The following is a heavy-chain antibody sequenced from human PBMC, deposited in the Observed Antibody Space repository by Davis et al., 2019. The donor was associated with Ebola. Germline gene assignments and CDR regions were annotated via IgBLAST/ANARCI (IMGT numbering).Heavy chain of an antibody. CDR1: AFTFSSYG. V-gene: IGHV3-21*01. CDR2: ISSSSSYI. J-gene: IGHJ4*02. Sequence: GESLKISCAASAFTFSSYGMNWVRQAPGKGLEWVSSISSSSSYIYYADSVKGRFSISRDNAKNSLYLQMNSLRAEDTAVYYCARDHAIFGVVTGFDYWGQGTLVTVSS. CDR3: ARDHAIFGVVTGFDY. D-gene: IGHD3-3*01.